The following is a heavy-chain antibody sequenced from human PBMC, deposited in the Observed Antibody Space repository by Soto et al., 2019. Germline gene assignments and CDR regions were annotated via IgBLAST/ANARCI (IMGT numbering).Heavy chain of an antibody. V-gene: IGHV3-23*01. CDR1: GFTFSSYA. CDR2: ISGSGGST. J-gene: IGHJ3*02. CDR3: AKGDSSGWYSAFDI. Sequence: GGSLRLSCAASGFTFSSYAMSWVLQAPWKGLEWVSAISGSGGSTYYADSVKGRFTISRDNSKNTLYLQMNSLRAEDTAVYYCAKGDSSGWYSAFDIWGQGTMVTVSS. D-gene: IGHD6-19*01.